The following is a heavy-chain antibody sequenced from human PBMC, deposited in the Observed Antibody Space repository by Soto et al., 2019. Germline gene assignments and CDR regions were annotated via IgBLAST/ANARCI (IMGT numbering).Heavy chain of an antibody. J-gene: IGHJ5*02. V-gene: IGHV4-39*01. CDR3: ARHPFYSGYETSNWFDP. Sequence: QLQLQESGPGLVKPSETLSLTCTVSGGSISSSSYYWGWIRQPPGKGLDWIATIYYSGSTYYNPSLKSRVTISVDTSKNQFSLKLSSVTAADTAVHYCARHPFYSGYETSNWFDPWGQGTLVTVPS. CDR2: IYYSGST. D-gene: IGHD5-12*01. CDR1: GGSISSSSYY.